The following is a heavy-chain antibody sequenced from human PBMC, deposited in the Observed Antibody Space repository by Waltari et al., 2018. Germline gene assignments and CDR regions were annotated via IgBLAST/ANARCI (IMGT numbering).Heavy chain of an antibody. D-gene: IGHD2-8*02. CDR2: VDRTGAN. J-gene: IGHJ5*01. Sequence: QVQLQESGPGLAHPSGTLSLTCTVSGVSITSPFSWGWIRHAPGQGLDWLGSVDRTGANYSNPGLKSRMDMSMDTARNTFSLKVTSVTAADTADYFCARDMNCTGDCDYKWFDSWGPGTPVTVSS. CDR3: ARDMNCTGDCDYKWFDS. CDR1: GVSITSPFS. V-gene: IGHV4-38-2*02.